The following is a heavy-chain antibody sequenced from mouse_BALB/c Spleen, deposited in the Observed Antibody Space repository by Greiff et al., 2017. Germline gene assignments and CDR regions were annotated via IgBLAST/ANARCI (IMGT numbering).Heavy chain of an antibody. CDR3: NVYGSSYYLPY. D-gene: IGHD1-1*01. V-gene: IGHV1-7*01. CDR1: GYTFTSYW. Sequence: VQLQQSGAELAKPGASVKMSCKASGYTFTSYWMHWVKQRPGQGLEWIGYINPSTGYTEYNQKFKDKATLTADKSSSTAYLQLSSLTSEDTAVYYCNVYGSSYYLPYWGQGTLVTVSA. CDR2: INPSTGYT. J-gene: IGHJ3*01.